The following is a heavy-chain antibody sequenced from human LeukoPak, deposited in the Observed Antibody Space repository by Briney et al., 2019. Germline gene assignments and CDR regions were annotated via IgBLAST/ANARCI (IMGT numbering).Heavy chain of an antibody. CDR1: GYTFTGYY. J-gene: IGHJ6*03. Sequence: ASVKVSCKASGYTFTGYYMHWVRQAPGQGLEWMGWINPNSGGTNYAQKFQGRVTMTRDTSISTAYMELSRLRSDDTAVYYCSRDFNGRGIYYNPPDQYYMAVWGKGTTVTVSS. CDR3: SRDFNGRGIYYNPPDQYYMAV. CDR2: INPNSGGT. D-gene: IGHD3-10*01. V-gene: IGHV1-2*02.